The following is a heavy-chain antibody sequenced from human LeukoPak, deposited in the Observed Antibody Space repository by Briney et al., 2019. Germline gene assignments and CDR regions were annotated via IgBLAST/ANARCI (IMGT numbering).Heavy chain of an antibody. Sequence: GGSLRLSCAASGFTFSNHGMNWVRQAPGKGLEWVSYISSSGSTIYYADSVKGRFTISRDNAKNSLYLQMNSLRAEDTAVYYCARDSSSPAGYWGQGTLVTVSS. CDR1: GFTFSNHG. V-gene: IGHV3-48*04. CDR3: ARDSSSPAGY. CDR2: ISSSGSTI. D-gene: IGHD6-13*01. J-gene: IGHJ4*02.